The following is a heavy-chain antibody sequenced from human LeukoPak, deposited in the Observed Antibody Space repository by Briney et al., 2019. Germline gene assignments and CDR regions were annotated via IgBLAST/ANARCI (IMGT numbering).Heavy chain of an antibody. Sequence: ASVKVSCKASGYSFTGYYMHWVRQAPGQGLEWMGWINPNSGGTNYAQKFQGRVTMTRDTSISTAYMELSRLRSDDTAVYYCARPSGYYYDSSGFNWFDPWGQGTLVTVSS. CDR2: INPNSGGT. CDR1: GYSFTGYY. J-gene: IGHJ5*02. CDR3: ARPSGYYYDSSGFNWFDP. D-gene: IGHD3-22*01. V-gene: IGHV1-2*02.